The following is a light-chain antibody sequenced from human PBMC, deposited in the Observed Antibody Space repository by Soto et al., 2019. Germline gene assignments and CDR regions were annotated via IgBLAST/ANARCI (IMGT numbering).Light chain of an antibody. Sequence: ETVMTQSPAPLSMSPGERVTLSCRASQSVSTNVAWYQQKPGQAPRLLIYGASTRATGIPPRFSGSGYATEFTLTISSLQTEDFVVYYCQQYNYRPPYTFGQGTKLEMK. V-gene: IGKV3-15*01. J-gene: IGKJ2*01. CDR1: QSVSTN. CDR2: GAS. CDR3: QQYNYRPPYT.